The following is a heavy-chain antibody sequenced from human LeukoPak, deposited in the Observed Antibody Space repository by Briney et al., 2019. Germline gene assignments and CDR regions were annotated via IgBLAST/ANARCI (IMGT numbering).Heavy chain of an antibody. D-gene: IGHD3-22*01. CDR1: GFTFSSYG. CDR3: ARVLTYYYDSSGYSFDY. J-gene: IGHJ4*02. CDR2: ISYDGSNK. Sequence: GRSLRLSCAASGFTFSSYGMHWVRQAPGKGLEWVAVISYDGSNKYYADSVKGRFTISRDNSKNTLYLQMNSLRAEDTAVYYCARVLTYYYDSSGYSFDYWGQGTLVTVSS. V-gene: IGHV3-30*03.